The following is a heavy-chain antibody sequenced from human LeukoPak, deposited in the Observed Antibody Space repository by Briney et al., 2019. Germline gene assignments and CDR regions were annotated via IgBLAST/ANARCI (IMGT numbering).Heavy chain of an antibody. CDR2: VSYDGSNK. Sequence: GRSLRLSCAASGFTFSSYAMHWVRQAPGKGLEWVAVVSYDGSNKYYADSVKGRFTISRDKSKNALYLQMNSLRTEDTAVYYCARSYKSGWHYFDYWGQGTLVSVSS. V-gene: IGHV3-30-3*01. D-gene: IGHD6-19*01. J-gene: IGHJ4*02. CDR3: ARSYKSGWHYFDY. CDR1: GFTFSSYA.